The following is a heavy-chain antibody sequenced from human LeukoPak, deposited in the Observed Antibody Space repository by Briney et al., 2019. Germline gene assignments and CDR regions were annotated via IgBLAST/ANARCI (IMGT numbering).Heavy chain of an antibody. D-gene: IGHD1-26*01. CDR1: GYTFTSYG. J-gene: IGHJ6*03. CDR2: MNPNSGNT. Sequence: ASVKVSCKASGYTFTSYGISWVRQAPGQGLEWMGWMNPNSGNTGYAQKFQGRVTITRNTSISTAYMELSSLRSEDTAVYYCARESVGATYYYYYYMDVWGKGTTVTVSS. CDR3: ARESVGATYYYYYYMDV. V-gene: IGHV1-8*03.